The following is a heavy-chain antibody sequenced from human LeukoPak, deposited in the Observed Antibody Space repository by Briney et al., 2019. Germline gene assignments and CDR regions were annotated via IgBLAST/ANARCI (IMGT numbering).Heavy chain of an antibody. CDR1: GHSFTSYW. V-gene: IGHV5-51*01. J-gene: IGHJ3*02. Sequence: GESLKISCKGSGHSFTSYWIGWVRQMPGKGLEWMGIIYPGDSDTRYSPSFQGQVTISADKSISTAYLQWSSLKASDTAMYYCARPQEYSTDAFNIWGKGTMVTVSS. CDR2: IYPGDSDT. D-gene: IGHD6-6*01. CDR3: ARPQEYSTDAFNI.